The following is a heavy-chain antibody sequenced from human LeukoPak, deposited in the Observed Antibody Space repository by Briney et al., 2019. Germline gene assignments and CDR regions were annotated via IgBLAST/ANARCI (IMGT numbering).Heavy chain of an antibody. J-gene: IGHJ5*02. CDR3: ARLRGYCSSTSCYEGVGWFDP. D-gene: IGHD2-2*01. Sequence: GESLQISCQGSGYSFTSYWIGWVRPMPGKGLEWMGIIYPGDSDTRYSPSFQGQVTISADKSISTAYLQWSSLKASDTAMYYCARLRGYCSSTSCYEGVGWFDPWGQGTLVTVSS. CDR2: IYPGDSDT. CDR1: GYSFTSYW. V-gene: IGHV5-51*01.